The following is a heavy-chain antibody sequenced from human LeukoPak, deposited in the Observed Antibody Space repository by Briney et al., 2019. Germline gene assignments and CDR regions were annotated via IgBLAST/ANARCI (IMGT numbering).Heavy chain of an antibody. D-gene: IGHD3-10*01. CDR1: GGSISTYY. CDR3: ARSYYGSGSYYSFAY. J-gene: IGHJ4*02. CDR2: IYYSGST. Sequence: SETLSLTCTVFGGSISTYYWSWVRQPPGKGLEWIGYIYYSGSTNYNPSLKSRVTISVDTSKNQFSLKLSSVTAADTAVYYCARSYYGSGSYYSFAYWGQGTLVTVSS. V-gene: IGHV4-59*01.